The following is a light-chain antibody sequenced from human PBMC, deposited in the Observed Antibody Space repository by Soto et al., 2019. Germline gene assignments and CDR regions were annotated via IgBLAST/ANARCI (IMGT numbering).Light chain of an antibody. Sequence: VLTQSPGTLSLSPGERATLSCRASQSISSSYLGWYQQKPGQAPRLLIYGASSRATGIPDRFSGSGSGTHFTLTISRLEPEDSAVYYCQQYSGSPWTFGQGTKVEIK. CDR3: QQYSGSPWT. CDR1: QSISSSY. V-gene: IGKV3-20*01. CDR2: GAS. J-gene: IGKJ1*01.